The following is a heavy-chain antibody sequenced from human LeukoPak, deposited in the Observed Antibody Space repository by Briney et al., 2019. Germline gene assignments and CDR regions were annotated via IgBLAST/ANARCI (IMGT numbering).Heavy chain of an antibody. CDR1: GDSISSGSYY. CDR2: IYTSGST. J-gene: IGHJ4*02. Sequence: SETLSLTCTVSGDSISSGSYYWSWIRQPAGKGLEWIGRIYTSGSTNYNPSLKSRVTISVDTSKNQFSLKLSSVTAADTAVYYCARDGIAVAGLDYWGQGTLVTVSS. D-gene: IGHD6-19*01. V-gene: IGHV4-61*02. CDR3: ARDGIAVAGLDY.